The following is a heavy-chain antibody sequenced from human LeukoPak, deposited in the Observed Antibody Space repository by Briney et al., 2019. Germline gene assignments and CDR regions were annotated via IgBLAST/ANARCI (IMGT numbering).Heavy chain of an antibody. CDR3: ARHARITIFGVVMGSNDI. Sequence: PSETLSLTCTVSGGSISSSSYYWGWIRQPPGKGLEWIGSIYYSGSTYYNPSLKSRVTISVDTSKNQFSLKLSSVTAADTAVYYCARHARITIFGVVMGSNDIWGQGTMVTVSS. D-gene: IGHD3-3*01. CDR1: GGSISSSSYY. J-gene: IGHJ3*02. CDR2: IYYSGST. V-gene: IGHV4-39*01.